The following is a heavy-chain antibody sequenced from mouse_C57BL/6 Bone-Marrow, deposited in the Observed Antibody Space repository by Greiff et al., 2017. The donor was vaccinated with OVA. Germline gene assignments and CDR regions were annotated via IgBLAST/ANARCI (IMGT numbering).Heavy chain of an antibody. CDR3: ARRYYGSSYWYFDV. D-gene: IGHD1-1*01. J-gene: IGHJ1*03. CDR1: GYTFTSYW. Sequence: QVQLQQPGAELVKPGASVKMSCKASGYTFTSYWITWVKQRPGQGLEWIGDIYPGSGSTNYNEKFKSKATLTVDTSSSTAYMQLSSLTSEDPAVYYCARRYYGSSYWYFDVWGTGTTVTVSS. V-gene: IGHV1-55*01. CDR2: IYPGSGST.